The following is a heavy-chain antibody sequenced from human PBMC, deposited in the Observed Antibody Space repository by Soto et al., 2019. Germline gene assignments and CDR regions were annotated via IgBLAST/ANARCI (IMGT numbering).Heavy chain of an antibody. Sequence: PGGSLRLSCAASGFTFSSYAMSWVRQAPGKGLEWVSAISGSGGSTYYADSVKGRFTISRDNSKNTLYLQMNSLRVEDTAVYYCAKAPRAATIFGVVIPFYYMDVWGKGTTVTVSS. CDR1: GFTFSSYA. D-gene: IGHD3-3*01. CDR2: ISGSGGST. V-gene: IGHV3-23*01. J-gene: IGHJ6*03. CDR3: AKAPRAATIFGVVIPFYYMDV.